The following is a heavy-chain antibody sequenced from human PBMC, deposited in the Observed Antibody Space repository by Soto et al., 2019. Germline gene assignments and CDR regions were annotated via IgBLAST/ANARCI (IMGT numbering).Heavy chain of an antibody. CDR3: ARVARYFDPDY. CDR1: GGSISSGGYY. D-gene: IGHD3-9*01. J-gene: IGHJ4*02. CDR2: IYYSGST. V-gene: IGHV4-31*03. Sequence: SETLSLTCTVSGGSISSGGYYWSWIRQHPGKGLEWIGYIYYSGSTYYNPSLKSRVTISVDTSKNQFSLKLSSVTAADTAVYCCARVARYFDPDYWGQGTLVTVSS.